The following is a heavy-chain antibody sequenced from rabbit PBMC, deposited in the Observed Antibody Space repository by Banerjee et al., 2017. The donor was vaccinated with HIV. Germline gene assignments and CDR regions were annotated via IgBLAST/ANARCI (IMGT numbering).Heavy chain of an antibody. D-gene: IGHD4-2*01. Sequence: QSLQESGGGLVTPGASLTLTCTVSGFDFSSNAMSWVRQAPGKGLEWIAIIVTGNDNTYYATWAKGRSTISKTTSTTVTLQMTSLTAADTATYFCARDDFAVSYIYTIYAFSLWGQGTLVTVS. CDR3: ARDDFAVSYIYTIYAFSL. CDR2: IVTGNDNT. V-gene: IGHV1S40*01. CDR1: GFDFSSNA. J-gene: IGHJ4*01.